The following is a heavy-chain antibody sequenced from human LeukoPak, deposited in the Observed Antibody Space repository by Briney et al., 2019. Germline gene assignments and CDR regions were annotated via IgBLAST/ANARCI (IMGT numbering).Heavy chain of an antibody. Sequence: PGGSLRLSCAASGFTFSNYAMTWVRRAPGKGLEWVSAISGSGTSTYYADSVKGRFTISGDNSKNTLYLQMNSLRAEDTAVYYCARANSVTYSYYFDFWGQGTLVTVSS. CDR1: GFTFSNYA. D-gene: IGHD1-26*01. CDR3: ARANSVTYSYYFDF. CDR2: ISGSGTST. J-gene: IGHJ4*02. V-gene: IGHV3-23*01.